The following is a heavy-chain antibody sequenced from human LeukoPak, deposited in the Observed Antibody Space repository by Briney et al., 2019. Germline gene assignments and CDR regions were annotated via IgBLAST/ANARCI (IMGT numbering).Heavy chain of an antibody. CDR3: ARVSPGYGGYVWDRDY. J-gene: IGHJ4*02. D-gene: IGHD5-12*01. Sequence: PSQTLSLPCTVSGGSISIGGYYWSWSRRHPGKGLEWIGYSYYSESPYYNPSLKSQVTISADSSKNQFYLKVSSVTVADTAVYYCARVSPGYGGYVWDRDYWGQGTLVTVSS. V-gene: IGHV4-31*01. CDR1: GGSISIGGYY. CDR2: SYYSESP.